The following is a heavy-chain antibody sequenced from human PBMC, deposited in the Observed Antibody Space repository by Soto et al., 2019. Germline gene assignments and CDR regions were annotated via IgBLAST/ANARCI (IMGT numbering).Heavy chain of an antibody. V-gene: IGHV1-24*01. Sequence: ASVEVSCKVSGYTLTELSMHWVRQAPGKGLEWMGGFDPEDGETIYAQKFQGRVTMTEDTSTDTAYMELSSLRSEDTAVYYCATFDIERIFGVVTPLSYWGQGTLVTVSS. D-gene: IGHD3-3*01. CDR3: ATFDIERIFGVVTPLSY. J-gene: IGHJ4*02. CDR2: FDPEDGET. CDR1: GYTLTELS.